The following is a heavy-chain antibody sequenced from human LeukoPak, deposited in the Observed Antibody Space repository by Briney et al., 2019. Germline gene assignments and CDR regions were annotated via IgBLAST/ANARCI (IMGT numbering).Heavy chain of an antibody. D-gene: IGHD1-26*01. Sequence: GGSLRLSCSASGFTFSTYSMHWVRQAPGKGLEYVSAISSNGGSTDYADSVKGRFTISRDNSKNTLYLQMNSLRAEDTAVYYCAKDSLGGRNYFDYWGQGTLVTVSS. CDR3: AKDSLGGRNYFDY. CDR2: ISSNGGST. CDR1: GFTFSTYS. J-gene: IGHJ4*02. V-gene: IGHV3-64*04.